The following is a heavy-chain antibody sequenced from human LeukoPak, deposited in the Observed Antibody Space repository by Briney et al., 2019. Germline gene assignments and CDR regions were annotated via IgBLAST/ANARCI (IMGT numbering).Heavy chain of an antibody. D-gene: IGHD6-13*01. J-gene: IGHJ4*02. CDR2: ISGSGGDT. CDR3: AKMARYSSSWAAC. V-gene: IGHV3-23*01. CDR1: GFTFSSYA. Sequence: PGGSLRLSCAASGFTFSSYAMTWVRQAPGKGLEWVSGISGSGGDTYYADSVKGRFTVSRDNSKNTLYLQMNSLRAEDTAVYYCAKMARYSSSWAACWGQGTLVTVSS.